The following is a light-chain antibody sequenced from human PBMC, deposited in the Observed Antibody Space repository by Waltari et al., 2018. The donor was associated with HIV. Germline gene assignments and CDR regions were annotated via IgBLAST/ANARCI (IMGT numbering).Light chain of an antibody. CDR1: SSHTRAGHD. CDR2: GDT. V-gene: IGLV1-40*01. CDR3: QSFDSSLSNLVV. Sequence: QAVLTQPPSVSGAPGQRVTISCTGSSSHTRAGHDVHCYQQLPVTAPNHLTCGDTHRPSGVPDRCSGSKSGTSASLAIAGLQTEDEAVFYCQSFDSSLSNLVVFGGGTKVTVL. J-gene: IGLJ2*01.